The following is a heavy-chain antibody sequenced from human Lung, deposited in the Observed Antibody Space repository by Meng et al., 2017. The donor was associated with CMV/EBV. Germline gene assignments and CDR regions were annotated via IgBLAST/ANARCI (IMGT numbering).Heavy chain of an antibody. CDR3: ARTIVVVPAALDY. V-gene: IGHV3-7*01. CDR2: IKQNGSEK. D-gene: IGHD2-2*01. Sequence: GGSLRLXCAASGFTFSNYWMSWVRQAPGKGLEWVANIKQNGSEKYYVDSVKGRFTISRDNSKNTLYLQMNSLRAEDTAVYYCARTIVVVPAALDYWGQGTLVTVSS. J-gene: IGHJ4*02. CDR1: GFTFSNYW.